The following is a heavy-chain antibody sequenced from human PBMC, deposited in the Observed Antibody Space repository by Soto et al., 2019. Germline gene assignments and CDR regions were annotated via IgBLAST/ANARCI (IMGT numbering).Heavy chain of an antibody. Sequence: QVQLQESGPGLVKPSETLSLTCTVSGGSISSYYWSWIRQPAGKGLEWIGRIYTSGSTNYNPSLTRRVTMSVDTSKNQFSLKLSSVTGADTAVYYCARDSRRGCSSTSCFGLGNWFDPWGQGTLVTVSS. CDR3: ARDSRRGCSSTSCFGLGNWFDP. V-gene: IGHV4-4*07. D-gene: IGHD2-2*01. CDR1: GGSISSYY. CDR2: IYTSGST. J-gene: IGHJ5*02.